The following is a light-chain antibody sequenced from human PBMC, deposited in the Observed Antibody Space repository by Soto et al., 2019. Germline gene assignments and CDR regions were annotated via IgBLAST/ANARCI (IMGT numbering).Light chain of an antibody. V-gene: IGLV2-14*03. J-gene: IGLJ2*01. Sequence: QLVLTQPASVSGSPGQSITISCTGTSSDIGAYNYVSWYQHHPGKAPKLVIYDVSNRPSGVSNRFSGSKSGNTASLTISGLQAEDEANYYCGSYTTSTTLGVFGGGTKVTVL. CDR1: SSDIGAYNY. CDR3: GSYTTSTTLGV. CDR2: DVS.